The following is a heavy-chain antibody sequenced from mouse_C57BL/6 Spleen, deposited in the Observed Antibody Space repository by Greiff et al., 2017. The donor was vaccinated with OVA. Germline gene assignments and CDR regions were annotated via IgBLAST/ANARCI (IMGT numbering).Heavy chain of an antibody. Sequence: QVQLQQSGAELVRPGASVTLSCKASGYTFTDYEMHWVKQTPVHGLEWIGAIDPETGGTAYNQKFKGKAILTADKSSSTAYMEIRSLTSEDLDVYYCTTPFIATVDYWGQGTTLTVSS. V-gene: IGHV1-15*01. CDR1: GYTFTDYE. CDR2: IDPETGGT. CDR3: TTPFIATVDY. J-gene: IGHJ2*01. D-gene: IGHD1-1*01.